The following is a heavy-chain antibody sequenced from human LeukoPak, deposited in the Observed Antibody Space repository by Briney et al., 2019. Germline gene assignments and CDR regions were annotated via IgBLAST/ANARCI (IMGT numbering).Heavy chain of an antibody. CDR1: GFTFSSYA. D-gene: IGHD2-15*01. CDR2: ISYDGSNK. J-gene: IGHJ6*03. V-gene: IGHV3-30*04. Sequence: GGSLRLSCAASGFTFSSYAMHWVRQAPGKGLEWVAVISYDGSNKYYADSVKGRFTISRDNSKNTLYLQMNSLRAEDTAVYYCARDEDLYYYMDVWGKGTTVTVSS. CDR3: ARDEDLYYYMDV.